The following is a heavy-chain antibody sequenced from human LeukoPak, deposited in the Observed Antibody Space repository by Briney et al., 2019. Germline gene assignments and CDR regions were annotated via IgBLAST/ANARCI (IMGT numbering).Heavy chain of an antibody. D-gene: IGHD3-22*01. V-gene: IGHV4-61*02. CDR1: GGSISSGSYY. Sequence: SQTLSLTCTVSGGSISSGSYYWNWIRQPAGRGLEWVGRIYSSGGTDFTPSLKSRGTISVDTSKNQFSLKLSSVTAADTAVYYCAREDYYDSSGYYPFDVWGQGILVTVSS. CDR2: IYSSGGT. CDR3: AREDYYDSSGYYPFDV. J-gene: IGHJ4*02.